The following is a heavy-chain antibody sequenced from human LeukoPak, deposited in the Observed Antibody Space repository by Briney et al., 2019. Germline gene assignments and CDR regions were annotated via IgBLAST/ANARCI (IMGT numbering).Heavy chain of an antibody. CDR3: ASGYDLLY. CDR1: GFTFSSYE. Sequence: GGSLRPSCAASGFTFSSYEMNWVRQAPGKGLEGVSHISRSGSTIYYADSVKGRFTISRDNAKNSLYLQMNSLRVEDTAVYYCASGYDLLYWGQGTLVTVSS. V-gene: IGHV3-48*03. J-gene: IGHJ4*02. CDR2: ISRSGSTI. D-gene: IGHD5-12*01.